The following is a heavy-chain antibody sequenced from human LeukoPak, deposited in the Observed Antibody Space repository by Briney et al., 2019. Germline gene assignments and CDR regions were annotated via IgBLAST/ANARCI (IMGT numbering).Heavy chain of an antibody. D-gene: IGHD4-17*01. CDR2: LSYDGSNR. V-gene: IGHV3-30*18. J-gene: IGHJ4*02. Sequence: GGSLRLSCAASGFTFSSFGMQWVRQAPGKGLEWVAVLSYDGSNRYYADSVKGRFTISRDNSKNTLYLQMNSLRAEDTAVYYCAKDAATVTLLGDYWGQGTLVSVSS. CDR1: GFTFSSFG. CDR3: AKDAATVTLLGDY.